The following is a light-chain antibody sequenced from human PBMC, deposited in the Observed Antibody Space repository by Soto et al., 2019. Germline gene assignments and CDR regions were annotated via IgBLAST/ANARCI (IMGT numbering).Light chain of an antibody. CDR1: QSVDIN. CDR2: GAS. Sequence: EIVLTQSPATLSVSPGERVTLSCRASQSVDINLAWYQQKPGQAPRLVIYGASTRATDMPGTFSGSGSGTEFTLTISSLQSEDFGVYYCQLYKNWPRTFGQGTKVEIK. J-gene: IGKJ1*01. CDR3: QLYKNWPRT. V-gene: IGKV3-15*01.